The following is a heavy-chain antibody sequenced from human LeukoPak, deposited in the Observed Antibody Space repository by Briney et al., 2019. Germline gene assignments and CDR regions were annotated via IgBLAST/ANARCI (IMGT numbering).Heavy chain of an antibody. CDR3: ARGGGSSGYPDS. CDR2: INPKTGVT. Sequence: ASVKVSCKASGYAFSDNYMHWVRQAPGQGLEWMGWINPKTGVTDYAQKFQGRVTVTRNKSISTVCMDLYSLRSDDTAVYYCARGGGSSGYPDSWGQGTLVTVPS. CDR1: GYAFSDNY. V-gene: IGHV1-2*02. D-gene: IGHD3-22*01. J-gene: IGHJ4*02.